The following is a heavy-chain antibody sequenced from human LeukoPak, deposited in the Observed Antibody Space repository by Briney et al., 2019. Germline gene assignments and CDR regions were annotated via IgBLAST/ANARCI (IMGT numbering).Heavy chain of an antibody. V-gene: IGHV3-21*01. Sequence: GGSLRLSCAASGFTFSTYAMNWVRQAPGKGLEWVSSLTTTGSDTYYADSVKGRFTISRDNAKNSLYLQMNSLTAEDTAVYYCARENGGEELDYWGQGTLVTVSS. D-gene: IGHD4-23*01. CDR1: GFTFSTYA. J-gene: IGHJ4*02. CDR3: ARENGGEELDY. CDR2: LTTTGSDT.